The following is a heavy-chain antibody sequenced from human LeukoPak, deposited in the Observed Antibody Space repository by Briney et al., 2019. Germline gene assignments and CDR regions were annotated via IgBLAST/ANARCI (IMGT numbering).Heavy chain of an antibody. D-gene: IGHD3-16*02. CDR3: ARGSPRMITFGGVIVTLSFDY. J-gene: IGHJ4*02. Sequence: ASVKVSCKASGYTFTGYYMHWVRQAPGQGLEWMGWINPNSGGTNYAQEFQGRVTMTRDTSISTAYMELSRLRSDDTAVYYCARGSPRMITFGGVIVTLSFDYWGQGTLVTVSS. CDR1: GYTFTGYY. V-gene: IGHV1-2*02. CDR2: INPNSGGT.